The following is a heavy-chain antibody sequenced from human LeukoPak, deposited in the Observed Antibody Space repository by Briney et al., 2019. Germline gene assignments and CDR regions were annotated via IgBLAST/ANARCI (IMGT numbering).Heavy chain of an antibody. CDR3: ATGTLADV. Sequence: SGGSLRLSCAASGFTFNRIWMTWVRQAPGKGLEWVANIKEDGSEKWYGGSVKGRFTISRDNAKDSVYLQMNSLRAEDTALYYCATGTLADVWGPGTLVTVSS. J-gene: IGHJ4*02. V-gene: IGHV3-7*05. D-gene: IGHD1-1*01. CDR2: IKEDGSEK. CDR1: GFTFNRIW.